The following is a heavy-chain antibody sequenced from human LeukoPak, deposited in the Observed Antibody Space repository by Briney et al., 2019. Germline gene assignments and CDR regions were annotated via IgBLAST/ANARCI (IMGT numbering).Heavy chain of an antibody. Sequence: GGSPRLSCAASGFVFSDYSMNWVRQAPGKGLEWVSNIRGSGSGSGSGMYYADSVKGRFTISRDNAKNSLYLQMSSLRADDTAFYYCARDNNWGFDFWGQGALVTVSS. CDR3: ARDNNWGFDF. J-gene: IGHJ4*02. D-gene: IGHD7-27*01. V-gene: IGHV3-48*04. CDR1: GFVFSDYS. CDR2: IRGSGSGSGSGM.